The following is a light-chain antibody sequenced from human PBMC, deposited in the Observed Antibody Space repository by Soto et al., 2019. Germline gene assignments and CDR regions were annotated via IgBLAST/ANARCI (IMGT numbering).Light chain of an antibody. Sequence: QSALTQPASVSGSPGQSITISCTGSSSDIGGYKYVSWYQHHPGKAPQLIIFDVINRPSGVSNRFSGSKSGNTASLTIFGLQAEDEDDYYCFSYTSSTMYVFGTGTKVTVL. J-gene: IGLJ1*01. CDR1: SSDIGGYKY. V-gene: IGLV2-14*03. CDR2: DVI. CDR3: FSYTSSTMYV.